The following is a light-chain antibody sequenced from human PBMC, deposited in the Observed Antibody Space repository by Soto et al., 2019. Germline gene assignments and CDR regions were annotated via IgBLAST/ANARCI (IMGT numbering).Light chain of an antibody. J-gene: IGKJ1*01. CDR1: QSISSW. CDR3: QQYNSYPRT. Sequence: DFHMTESPSIGSASLGDKVTITGLASQSISSWLAWYQQKPGKAPKLLIYDASSLESGVPSRFSGSGSGTEFTLTISSLQPDDFATYYCQQYNSYPRTSAQGTKVDIK. CDR2: DAS. V-gene: IGKV1-5*01.